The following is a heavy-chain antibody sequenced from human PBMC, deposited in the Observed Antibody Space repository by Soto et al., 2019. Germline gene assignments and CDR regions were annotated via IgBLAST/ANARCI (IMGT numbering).Heavy chain of an antibody. Sequence: ASVKVSCKASGYTFTSYYMHWVRQAPGQGLEWMGIINPSGGSTSYAQKFQGRVTMTRDTSTSTVYMELSSLRSEDTAVYYCARGGLGYCSSTSCYAVRSFDAFDIWGQGTMVTVSS. D-gene: IGHD2-2*01. CDR1: GYTFTSYY. CDR3: ARGGLGYCSSTSCYAVRSFDAFDI. V-gene: IGHV1-46*03. CDR2: INPSGGST. J-gene: IGHJ3*02.